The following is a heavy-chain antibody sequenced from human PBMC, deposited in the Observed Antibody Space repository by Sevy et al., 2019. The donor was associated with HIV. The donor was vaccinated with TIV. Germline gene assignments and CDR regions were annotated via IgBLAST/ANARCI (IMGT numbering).Heavy chain of an antibody. J-gene: IGHJ5*02. CDR3: ARAPPVVVVPGAPSWFDP. CDR1: GGSIGSYY. Sequence: SETLSLTCTVSGGSIGSYYWSWIRQPPGKGLEWIGNIYYTGSTNYNPSLRSRVTISLDTPKNSVSLNLTSVTAADTAVYYCARAPPVVVVPGAPSWFDPWGQGTLVTVSS. D-gene: IGHD2-2*01. V-gene: IGHV4-59*01. CDR2: IYYTGST.